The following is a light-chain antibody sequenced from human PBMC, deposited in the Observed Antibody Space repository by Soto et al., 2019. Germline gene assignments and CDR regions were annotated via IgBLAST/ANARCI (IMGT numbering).Light chain of an antibody. J-gene: IGKJ4*01. V-gene: IGKV1-17*03. CDR2: AAS. CDR1: RDITNY. Sequence: DTQMTQSPSAMSASVGDRVTITCRASRDITNYVAWFQQKPGQVPKRLIYAASSLQRGVPSRFSGSGSGTDFTLTISSLQPEDFATYYCQQANSFPPSLTFGGGTKVEIK. CDR3: QQANSFPPSLT.